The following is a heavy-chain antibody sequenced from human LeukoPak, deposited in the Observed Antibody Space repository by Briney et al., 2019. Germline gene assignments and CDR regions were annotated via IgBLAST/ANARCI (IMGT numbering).Heavy chain of an antibody. J-gene: IGHJ4*02. CDR1: GFTFSSYA. D-gene: IGHD3-9*01. CDR3: AKDLGASETCYDILTGYNYFDY. Sequence: GGSLRLSCAASGFTFSSYAMSWVRQAPGKGLEWVSDISGSGGSTYYADSGKGRVTISRDNSKNTLYLQRNSLRAEDTAIYYCAKDLGASETCYDILTGYNYFDYWGQGTLVTVSS. V-gene: IGHV3-23*01. CDR2: ISGSGGST.